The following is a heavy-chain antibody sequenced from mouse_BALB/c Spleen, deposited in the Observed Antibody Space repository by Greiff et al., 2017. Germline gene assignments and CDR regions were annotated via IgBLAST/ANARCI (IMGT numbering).Heavy chain of an antibody. CDR2: ISYDGSN. Sequence: EVQLQESGPGLVKPSQSLSLTCSVTGYSITSGYYWNWIRQFPGNKLEWMGYISYDGSNNYNPSLKNRISITRDTSKNQFFLKLNSVTTEDTATYYCARGWLLQAMDYWGQGTSVTVSS. CDR1: GYSITSGYY. D-gene: IGHD2-3*01. CDR3: ARGWLLQAMDY. V-gene: IGHV3-6*02. J-gene: IGHJ4*01.